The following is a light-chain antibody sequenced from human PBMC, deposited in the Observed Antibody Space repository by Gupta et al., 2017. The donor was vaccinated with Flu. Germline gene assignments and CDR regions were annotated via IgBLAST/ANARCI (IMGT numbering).Light chain of an antibody. J-gene: IGKJ2*01. CDR2: GAS. CDR3: QQDNNWPYT. Sequence: PATLSVSPGERATLSGRASQSVSSNLAWYQQKPGQAPRLLIYGASTRATGIPARFSGSGSGTEFTLTISSLQSEDFAVYYCQQDNNWPYTFGQGTKLEIK. CDR1: QSVSSN. V-gene: IGKV3-15*01.